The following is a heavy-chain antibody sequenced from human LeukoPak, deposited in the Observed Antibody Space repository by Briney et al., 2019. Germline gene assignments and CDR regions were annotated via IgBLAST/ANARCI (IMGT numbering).Heavy chain of an antibody. CDR3: ARGVYYYGSGSYYGMDV. CDR2: ISPYNGNT. Sequence: ASVKVSCKASGYAFTSYAISWVRQAPGQGLEWMRWISPYNGNTNYAQKFQGRVTMTTDTSTTTAYMELRSLRSDDTAVYYCARGVYYYGSGSYYGMDVWGQGTTVTVSS. V-gene: IGHV1-18*01. J-gene: IGHJ6*02. D-gene: IGHD3-10*01. CDR1: GYAFTSYA.